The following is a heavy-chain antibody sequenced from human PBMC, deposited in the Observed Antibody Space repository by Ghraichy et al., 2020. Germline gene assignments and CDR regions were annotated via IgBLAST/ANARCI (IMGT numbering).Heavy chain of an antibody. Sequence: GESLNISCAASGFTFSSYSMNWVRQAPGKGLEWVSSISSSSSYIYYADSVKGRFTISRDNAKNSLYLQMNSLRAEDTAVYYCARDGYGSGSQKFDPWGQGTLVTVSS. J-gene: IGHJ5*02. CDR1: GFTFSSYS. V-gene: IGHV3-21*01. D-gene: IGHD3-10*01. CDR3: ARDGYGSGSQKFDP. CDR2: ISSSSSYI.